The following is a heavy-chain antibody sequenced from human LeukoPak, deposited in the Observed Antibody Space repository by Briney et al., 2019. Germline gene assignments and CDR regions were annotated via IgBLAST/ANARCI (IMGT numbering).Heavy chain of an antibody. V-gene: IGHV4-59*01. D-gene: IGHD5-12*01. CDR3: ARGDSGYDWVDY. J-gene: IGHJ4*02. CDR1: GGSISSYY. CDR2: IYYSGST. Sequence: PSETLSLTCTVFGGSISSYYWSWIRQPPGKGLEWIGYIYYSGSTNYNPSLKSRVTISVDTSKNQFSLKLSSVTAADTAVYYCARGDSGYDWVDYWGQGTLVTVSS.